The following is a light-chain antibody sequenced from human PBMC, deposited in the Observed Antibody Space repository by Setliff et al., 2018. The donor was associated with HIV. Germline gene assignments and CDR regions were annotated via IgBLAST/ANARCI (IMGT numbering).Light chain of an antibody. V-gene: IGLV2-14*03. Sequence: QSVLTQPASVSGSPGQSITISCTETSSDVGGYNHVFWYQQHPGKAPKLMIYDVNNRPSGVSNRFSGSKSGNTASLTISGLQAEDEADYYCSSYTSSTPLYVFGTGTKVTVL. CDR1: SSDVGGYNH. CDR2: DVN. CDR3: SSYTSSTPLYV. J-gene: IGLJ1*01.